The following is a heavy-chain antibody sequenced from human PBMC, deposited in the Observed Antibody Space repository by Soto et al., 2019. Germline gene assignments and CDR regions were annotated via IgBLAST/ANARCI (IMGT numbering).Heavy chain of an antibody. Sequence: QVQLVQSGAEVKKPGASVKVSCKASGYTFTSYYMHWVRQAPGQGLEWMGIINPSGGSTSYAQKCQGRVTMTRETSTSTVYMELSSLSSEDTAVYYCAREQYSSSSSTYYGMDVWGQGTTVTVSS. CDR3: AREQYSSSSSTYYGMDV. V-gene: IGHV1-46*01. CDR1: GYTFTSYY. D-gene: IGHD6-6*01. J-gene: IGHJ6*02. CDR2: INPSGGST.